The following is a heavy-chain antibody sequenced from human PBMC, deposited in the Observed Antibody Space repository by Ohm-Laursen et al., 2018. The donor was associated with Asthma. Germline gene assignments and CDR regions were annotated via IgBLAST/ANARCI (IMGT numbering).Heavy chain of an antibody. J-gene: IGHJ4*02. Sequence: SLRLSCAASGFTFSSYDMHWVRQATGKGLEWVALIWHDGTNENYGDSVKGRFSISRDNSKNTLSLQMNSLRVEDTAVYYCARNYYDHWSGSYTPVAYWGQGTLVTVSS. CDR1: GFTFSSYD. CDR3: ARNYYDHWSGSYTPVAY. CDR2: IWHDGTNE. D-gene: IGHD3-3*01. V-gene: IGHV3-33*08.